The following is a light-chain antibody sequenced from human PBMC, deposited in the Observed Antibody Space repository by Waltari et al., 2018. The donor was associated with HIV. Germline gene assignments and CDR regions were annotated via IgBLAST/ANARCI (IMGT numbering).Light chain of an antibody. V-gene: IGKV3-20*01. CDR3: QQYGSSPPYT. CDR2: GGS. CDR1: QRDSSSY. J-gene: IGKJ2*01. Sequence: EIVSTQSPGTLSLSPGERATLSCRASQRDSSSYLAWYQQKPGQAPRLLIYGGSRRATGIPDRFSGSESGTDFTLTFSRLEPEDFAVYYCQQYGSSPPYTFGQVTKLEIK.